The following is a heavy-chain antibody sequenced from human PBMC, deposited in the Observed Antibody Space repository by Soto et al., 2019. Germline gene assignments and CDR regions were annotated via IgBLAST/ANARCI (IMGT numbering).Heavy chain of an antibody. CDR3: ARDNEARVGKSYYDSSGYRQKYYYYGMDV. V-gene: IGHV3-48*02. CDR2: ISSSSSTI. D-gene: IGHD3-22*01. CDR1: GFTFSSYS. Sequence: QAGGSLRLSCAASGFTFSSYSMNWVRQAPGKGLEWVSYISSSSSTIYYADSVKGRFTISRDNAKNSLYLQMNSLRDEDTAVYYCARDNEARVGKSYYDSSGYRQKYYYYGMDVWGQGTTVTVSS. J-gene: IGHJ6*02.